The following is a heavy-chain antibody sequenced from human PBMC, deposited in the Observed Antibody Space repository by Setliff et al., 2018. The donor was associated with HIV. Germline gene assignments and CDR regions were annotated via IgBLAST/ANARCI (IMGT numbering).Heavy chain of an antibody. CDR3: ASDAWTSYGSSSGYYYYYIDV. CDR1: GDSVSSASYY. J-gene: IGHJ6*03. Sequence: SETLSLTCTVSGDSVSSASYYWSWIRQPPGKGLEWIGYTYYSGTTKYNPSLKSRVTISVDTSKNQFSLKLSSVTAADTAVYYCASDAWTSYGSSSGYYYYYIDVWGKGTTVTVSS. CDR2: TYYSGTT. V-gene: IGHV4-61*01. D-gene: IGHD6-6*01.